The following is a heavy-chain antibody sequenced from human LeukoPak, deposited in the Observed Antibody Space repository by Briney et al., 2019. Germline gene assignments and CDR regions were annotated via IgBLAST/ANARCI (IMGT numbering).Heavy chain of an antibody. CDR1: GGSISSGGYY. V-gene: IGHV4-31*03. Sequence: KASETLSLTCTVSGGSISSGGYYWSWIRQHPGKGLEWIGYIYYSGSTYYNPSLKSRVTISVDTSKNHFSLRLSSVTAADTAVYYCARGIAEGNWFDPWGQGTRVTVSS. CDR2: IYYSGST. J-gene: IGHJ5*02. CDR3: ARGIAEGNWFDP. D-gene: IGHD6-13*01.